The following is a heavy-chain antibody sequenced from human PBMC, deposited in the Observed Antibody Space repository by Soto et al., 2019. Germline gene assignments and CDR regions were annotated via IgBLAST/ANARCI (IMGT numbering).Heavy chain of an antibody. D-gene: IGHD1-1*01. J-gene: IGHJ5*02. CDR1: GYTFTSYA. V-gene: IGHV1-3*01. CDR3: ARDWKGAEGFDP. CDR2: INVGNGNT. Sequence: ASVKVSCKASGYTFTSYAIHWVRQAPGQRLEWMGWINVGNGNTKYSQKFQGRVTITRDTSASTAYMELSSLRSEDTAVYYCARDWKGAEGFDPWGQGTLVTVSS.